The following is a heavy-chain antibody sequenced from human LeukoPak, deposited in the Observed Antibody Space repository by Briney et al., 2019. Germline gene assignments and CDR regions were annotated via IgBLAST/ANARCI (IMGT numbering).Heavy chain of an antibody. D-gene: IGHD6-19*01. Sequence: SETLSLTCTVSGGSISSYYWSWIRQPPGKGLEWIGYIYYSGSTNYNPSLKSRVTISVDTSKNQFSLKLSSVTAADTAVYYCARHTSSGNYYYYYYMDVWGKGTTVTVSS. CDR3: ARHTSSGNYYYYYYMDV. J-gene: IGHJ6*03. CDR2: IYYSGST. V-gene: IGHV4-59*08. CDR1: GGSISSYY.